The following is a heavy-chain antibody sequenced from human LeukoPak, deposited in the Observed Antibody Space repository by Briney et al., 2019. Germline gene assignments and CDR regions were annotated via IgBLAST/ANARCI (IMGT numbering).Heavy chain of an antibody. CDR3: AKGPRFLEWFGGNYFDY. V-gene: IGHV3-23*01. CDR2: ISGSGGST. J-gene: IGHJ4*02. D-gene: IGHD3-3*01. CDR1: GFTFSSYA. Sequence: GGSLRLSCAASGFTFSSYAMSWVRQAPGKGLEWASAISGSGGSTYYADSVKGRFTISRDNSKNTLYLQMNSLRAEDTAVHYCAKGPRFLEWFGGNYFDYWGQGTLVTVSS.